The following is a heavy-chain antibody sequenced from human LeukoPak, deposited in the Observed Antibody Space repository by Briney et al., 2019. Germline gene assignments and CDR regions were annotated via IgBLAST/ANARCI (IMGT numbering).Heavy chain of an antibody. Sequence: PSETLSLTCTVSGGSISSSSYYWGWIRQPPGKGLEWIGNIYYSGSTYYNPSLKSRVTISVDTSTNQFSLKLSSVTASDTAVYYCARHPWTLTLAWLDPWGQGTLVTVSS. D-gene: IGHD3/OR15-3a*01. J-gene: IGHJ5*02. CDR3: ARHPWTLTLAWLDP. CDR1: GGSISSSSYY. CDR2: IYYSGST. V-gene: IGHV4-39*01.